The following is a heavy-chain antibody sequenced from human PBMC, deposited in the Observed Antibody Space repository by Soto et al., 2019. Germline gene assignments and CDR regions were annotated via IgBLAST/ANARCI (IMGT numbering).Heavy chain of an antibody. D-gene: IGHD6-13*01. CDR3: ARGPRVHSSSWYLIRGYYFDC. CDR1: GYTFTSYY. Sequence: ASVKVSCKASGYTFTSYYMRWVRQAPGQGLEWMGIINPSGGSTSYAQKFQGRVTMTRDTSTSTVYMELSSLRSEDTAVYYCARGPRVHSSSWYLIRGYYFDCWGQGTLVTVSS. J-gene: IGHJ4*02. V-gene: IGHV1-46*01. CDR2: INPSGGST.